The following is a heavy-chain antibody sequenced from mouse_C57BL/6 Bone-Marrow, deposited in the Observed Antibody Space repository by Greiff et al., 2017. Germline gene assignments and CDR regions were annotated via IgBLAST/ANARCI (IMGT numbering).Heavy chain of an antibody. CDR3: ARSYYDLGYFDV. D-gene: IGHD2-4*01. V-gene: IGHV1-39*01. Sequence: VEPGASVKISCKASGYSFTDYNMNWVKQSNGKSLEWIGVINPNYGTTSYNQKFKGKATLTVDQSSSTAYMQLNSLTSEDSAVYYCARSYYDLGYFDVWGTGTTVTVSS. J-gene: IGHJ1*03. CDR2: INPNYGTT. CDR1: GYSFTDYN.